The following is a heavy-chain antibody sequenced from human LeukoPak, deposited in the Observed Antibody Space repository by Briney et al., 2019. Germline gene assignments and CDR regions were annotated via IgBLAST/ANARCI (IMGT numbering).Heavy chain of an antibody. J-gene: IGHJ1*01. CDR1: GFNISNAW. CDR2: LKSKADGGTI. Sequence: GGSLRLSCEALGFNISNAWMRWVRQTPGKGLEWVGRLKSKADGGTIDFAAPVTDRFTISRDDSKNLMHLQLNSLKTEDSGVYFCTTDRLFFQHWGQGTVVTVS. CDR3: TTDRLFFQH. V-gene: IGHV3-15*01. D-gene: IGHD4/OR15-4a*01.